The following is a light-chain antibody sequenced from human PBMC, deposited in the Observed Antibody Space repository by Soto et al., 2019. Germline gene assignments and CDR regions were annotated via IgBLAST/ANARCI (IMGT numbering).Light chain of an antibody. J-gene: IGLJ3*02. CDR1: SSNIGAGYD. CDR3: QSYDSSLSGWV. CDR2: GNS. Sequence: QSVLTQPPSVSGAPGQRVTISCTGSSSNIGAGYDVHWYQQLPGTAPKLLIYGNSNRPSGVPDRFSGSKSGTSASLAITGLQAEDEADHYCQSYDSSLSGWVFGGGTMLTVL. V-gene: IGLV1-40*01.